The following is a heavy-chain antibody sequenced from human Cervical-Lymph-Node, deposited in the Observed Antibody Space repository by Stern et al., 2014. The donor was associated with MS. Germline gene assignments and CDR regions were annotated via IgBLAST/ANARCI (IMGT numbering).Heavy chain of an antibody. D-gene: IGHD5-12*01. CDR2: ISYDGSDK. CDR1: GFTFSYPA. V-gene: IGHV3-30*01. J-gene: IGHJ4*02. CDR3: ARGGAVATSDYYFDY. Sequence: QVQLVESGGGVVQPGRSLRLSCAASGFTFSYPAMHWVRQAPGKGLEWVAVISYDGSDKNDADSVKGRFTISRDNSRNTLYLQMNSLRVDDTAVYYCARGGAVATSDYYFDYWGQGILVTVSS.